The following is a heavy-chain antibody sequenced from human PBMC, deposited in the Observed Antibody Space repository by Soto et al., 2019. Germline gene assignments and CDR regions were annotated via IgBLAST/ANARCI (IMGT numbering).Heavy chain of an antibody. J-gene: IGHJ4*02. CDR1: GGSISSGGYS. CDR2: IYHSGST. V-gene: IGHV4-30-2*01. CDR3: ARADTAMGTLDY. D-gene: IGHD5-18*01. Sequence: QLQLQESGSGLVKPSQTLSLTCAVSGGSISSGGYSWSWIRQPPGKGLEWIGYIYHSGSTYYNPSLKSRVTLSEDRPKNQFALNLSAVAAADTAVYCCARADTAMGTLDYWGQGTLVTVSS.